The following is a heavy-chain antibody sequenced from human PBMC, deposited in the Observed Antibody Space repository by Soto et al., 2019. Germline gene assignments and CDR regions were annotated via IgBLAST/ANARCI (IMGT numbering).Heavy chain of an antibody. CDR1: GFTFSVYE. CDR2: ISRGGSPI. CDR3: VRDGYYYDGSGISDDAFDI. D-gene: IGHD3-22*01. V-gene: IGHV3-48*03. Sequence: PGGSLRLSCAASGFTFSVYEMNWVRQAPGKGLEWVSFISRGGSPIYYADSVKGRFTISRDDAKSSLYLQMNSLRVEDTAVYFCVRDGYYYDGSGISDDAFDIWGQGTLVTVSS. J-gene: IGHJ3*02.